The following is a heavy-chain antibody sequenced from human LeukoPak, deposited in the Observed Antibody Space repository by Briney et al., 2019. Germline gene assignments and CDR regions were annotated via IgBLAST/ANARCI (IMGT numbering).Heavy chain of an antibody. CDR3: ARVLVPAASNWFDP. V-gene: IGHV1-8*03. Sequence: ASVKASCKASGYTFTSYDINWVRQATGQGLEWMGWMNPNSGNTGYAQKFQGRVTITRNTSISTAYMELSSLRSEDTAVYYCARVLVPAASNWFDPWGQGTLVTVSS. D-gene: IGHD2-2*01. CDR1: GYTFTSYD. CDR2: MNPNSGNT. J-gene: IGHJ5*02.